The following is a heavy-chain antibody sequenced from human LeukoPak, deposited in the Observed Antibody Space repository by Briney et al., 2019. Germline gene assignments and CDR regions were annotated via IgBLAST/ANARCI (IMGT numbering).Heavy chain of an antibody. J-gene: IGHJ2*01. D-gene: IGHD1-14*01. V-gene: IGHV5-51*01. CDR1: GYSFTSYW. Sequence: GESLKISCKGSGYSFTSYWIGWVRQMPGKGLEWMGIIYPGDSDTRYSPSFQGQVTISADKSISTAYLQWSSLKASDTAMYYCARRTRGVVSLGWYFDLWGRGTLVTVSS. CDR3: ARRTRGVVSLGWYFDL. CDR2: IYPGDSDT.